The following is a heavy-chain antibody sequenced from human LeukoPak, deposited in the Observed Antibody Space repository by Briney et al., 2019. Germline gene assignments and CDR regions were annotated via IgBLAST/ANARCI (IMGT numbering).Heavy chain of an antibody. J-gene: IGHJ4*02. Sequence: SETPSLTCTVSGGSISSYYWSWIRQPAGKGLEWIGRIYTSGSTNYNPSLKSRVTMSVDTSKNQFSLKLSSVTATDTAVYYCARLGYCSGGSCYSDYWGQGTLVTVSS. CDR2: IYTSGST. D-gene: IGHD2-15*01. V-gene: IGHV4-4*07. CDR3: ARLGYCSGGSCYSDY. CDR1: GGSISSYY.